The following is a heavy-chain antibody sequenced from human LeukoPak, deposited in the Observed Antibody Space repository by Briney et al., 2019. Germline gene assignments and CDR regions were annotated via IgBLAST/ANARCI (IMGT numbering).Heavy chain of an antibody. CDR1: GFTFSSYA. D-gene: IGHD6-6*01. CDR2: ISGSGDTT. Sequence: GGSLRLSCAASGFTFSSYAMTWVRQAPGKGLEWVSVISGSGDTTYHADSVKGRFTISRDNSKNTLYLQMNSLRAEDTALYYCVKASSSSPQYNWFDAWGQGTLVTVSS. J-gene: IGHJ5*02. CDR3: VKASSSSPQYNWFDA. V-gene: IGHV3-23*01.